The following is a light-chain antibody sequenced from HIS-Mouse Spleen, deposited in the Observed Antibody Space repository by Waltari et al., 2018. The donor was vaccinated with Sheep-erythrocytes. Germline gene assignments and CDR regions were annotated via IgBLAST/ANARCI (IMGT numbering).Light chain of an antibody. Sequence: QSALTQPRSVSGSPGQSGTISCTGTSRAVGGYNYVSWYQKHPGKAPKLMIYDVSKRPSGVPDRFSGSKSGNTASLTISGLQAEDEADYYCCSYAGSYNHVFATGTKVTVL. CDR3: CSYAGSYNHV. CDR2: DVS. V-gene: IGLV2-11*01. J-gene: IGLJ1*01. CDR1: SRAVGGYNY.